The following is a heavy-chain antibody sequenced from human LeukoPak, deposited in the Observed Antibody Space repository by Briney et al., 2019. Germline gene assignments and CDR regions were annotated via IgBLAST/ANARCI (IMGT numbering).Heavy chain of an antibody. CDR1: GFTFSGSA. CDR2: IRSKANSYAT. J-gene: IGHJ4*02. V-gene: IGHV3-73*01. Sequence: PGGSLRLFCAASGFTFSGSAMHWVRQASGKGLEWVGRIRSKANSYATAYAASVKGRFTISRDDSKNTAYLQMNSLKTEDTAVYYCTRLGPWGAAAGVEFDYWGQGTLVTVSS. CDR3: TRLGPWGAAAGVEFDY. D-gene: IGHD6-13*01.